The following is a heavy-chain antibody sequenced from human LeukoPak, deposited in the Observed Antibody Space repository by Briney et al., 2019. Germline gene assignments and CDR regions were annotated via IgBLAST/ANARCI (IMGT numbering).Heavy chain of an antibody. CDR3: ASSHGGHSTEASSDY. CDR1: AYSFTYNY. CDR2: INHNSGAT. Sequence: ASVKVSCKSSAYSFTYNYYHFIRQAPGQGLEWLGWINHNSGATKFAQKFQGRVTFTRDTSITTVYMELSSLGSDDTAVYYRASSHGGHSTEASSDYWGQGTLVTVSS. J-gene: IGHJ4*02. D-gene: IGHD3-3*02. V-gene: IGHV1-2*02.